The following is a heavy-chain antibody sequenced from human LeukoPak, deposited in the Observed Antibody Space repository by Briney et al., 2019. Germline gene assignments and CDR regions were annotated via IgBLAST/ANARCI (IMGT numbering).Heavy chain of an antibody. V-gene: IGHV1-2*02. CDR1: GYTFTGYY. D-gene: IGHD5-24*01. CDR2: INPNSGGT. CDR3: ARVRDGYNDAYDI. J-gene: IGHJ3*02. Sequence: GASVKVSCKASGYTFTGYYMHWVRQAPGQGLEWMGWINPNSGGTSYAQKFQGRVTMTRDTSTSTVYMELSSLKSEDTAVYYCARVRDGYNDAYDIWGQGTMVTVSS.